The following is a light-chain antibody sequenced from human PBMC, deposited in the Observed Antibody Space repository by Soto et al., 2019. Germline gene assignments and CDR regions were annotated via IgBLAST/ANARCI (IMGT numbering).Light chain of an antibody. CDR1: SSNIGSNY. Sequence: QSALTQPPSASGTPGQGVTISCSGSSSNIGSNYVYWYQQLPGTAPKLLIYNNSQRPSGVPDRFSASKSGTSASLAIRGLRSDDEADYYCSSWDGSLSGYVFGAGTKVTVL. V-gene: IGLV1-47*02. J-gene: IGLJ1*01. CDR2: NNS. CDR3: SSWDGSLSGYV.